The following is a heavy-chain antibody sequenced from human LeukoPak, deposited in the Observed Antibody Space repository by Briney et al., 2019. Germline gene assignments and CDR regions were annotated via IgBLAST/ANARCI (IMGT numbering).Heavy chain of an antibody. V-gene: IGHV4-39*01. CDR2: IYYSGST. CDR1: GGSISSSSYY. J-gene: IGHJ5*02. D-gene: IGHD3-3*01. Sequence: SETLSLTCTVSGGSISSSSYYWGWIRQPPGEGLEWIGSIYYSGSTYYNPSLKSRVTISVDTSKNQFSLKLSSVTAADTAVYYCARGISRFDPWGQGTLVTVSS. CDR3: ARGISRFDP.